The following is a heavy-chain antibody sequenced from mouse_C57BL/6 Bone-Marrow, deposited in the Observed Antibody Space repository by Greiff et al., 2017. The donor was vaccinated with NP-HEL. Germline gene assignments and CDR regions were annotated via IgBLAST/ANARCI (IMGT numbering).Heavy chain of an antibody. J-gene: IGHJ2*01. D-gene: IGHD1-1*01. V-gene: IGHV3-6*01. CDR3: ARDRLRESYFDY. CDR2: ISYDGSN. CDR1: GYSITSGYY. Sequence: EVQLVESGPGLVKPSQSLSLTCSVTGYSITSGYYWNWIRQFPGNKLEWMGYISYDGSNNYNPSLKNRISITRDTSKNQFFLKLNSVTTEDTATYYCARDRLRESYFDYWGQGTTLTVSS.